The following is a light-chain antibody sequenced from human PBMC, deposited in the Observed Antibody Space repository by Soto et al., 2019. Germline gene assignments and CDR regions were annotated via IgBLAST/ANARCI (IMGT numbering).Light chain of an antibody. CDR1: SSDVGGYNY. V-gene: IGLV2-8*01. Sequence: QSALTQPPSASGSPGQSVTISCTGTSSDVGGYNYVSWYQQYPGRAPKLMIYEVTKRPSGVPDRFSGSKSGNTASLTVSGLQAEEEADYYCSSYAASNNFYFVFGGGTKLTVL. CDR2: EVT. CDR3: SSYAASNNFYFV. J-gene: IGLJ3*02.